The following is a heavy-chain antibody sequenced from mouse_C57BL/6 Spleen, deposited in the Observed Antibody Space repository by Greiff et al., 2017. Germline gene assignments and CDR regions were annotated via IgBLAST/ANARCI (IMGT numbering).Heavy chain of an antibody. V-gene: IGHV1-82*01. J-gene: IGHJ2*01. CDR3: ARHYGSSYVDY. D-gene: IGHD1-1*01. CDR2: IYPGDGDT. Sequence: VQLQESGPELVKPGASVKISCKASGYAFSSSWMNWVKQRPGKGLEWIGRIYPGDGDTNYNGKFKGKATLTADKSSSTAYMQLSSLTSEDSAVYFCARHYGSSYVDYWGQGTTLTVSS. CDR1: GYAFSSSW.